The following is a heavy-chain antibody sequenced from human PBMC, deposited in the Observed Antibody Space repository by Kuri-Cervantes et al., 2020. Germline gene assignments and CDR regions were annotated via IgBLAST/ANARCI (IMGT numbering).Heavy chain of an antibody. Sequence: GGSLRLSCAASGFTFSSYGMHWVRQAPGKGLEWVAVISHDGSNKYFADSVKGRFTISRDNSKNTLYLQMNSLRAEDTAVYYCARDRGYYGSGNYFDYWGQGTLVTVSS. CDR2: ISHDGSNK. D-gene: IGHD3-10*01. CDR3: ARDRGYYGSGNYFDY. J-gene: IGHJ4*02. V-gene: IGHV3-30*03. CDR1: GFTFSSYG.